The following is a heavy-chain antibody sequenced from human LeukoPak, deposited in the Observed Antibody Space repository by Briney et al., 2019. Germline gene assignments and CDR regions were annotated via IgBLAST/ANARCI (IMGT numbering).Heavy chain of an antibody. D-gene: IGHD3-22*01. V-gene: IGHV4-4*07. Sequence: SETLSLTCTVSGGSISSYYWSWIRQPAGKGLQWIGRIYISGSTNYSPSLKSRVTMSIDTSKNQFSLKLRSVTAADTAVYYCARGPTQDSSGYPYWGQGTLVTVSS. J-gene: IGHJ4*02. CDR1: GGSISSYY. CDR3: ARGPTQDSSGYPY. CDR2: IYISGST.